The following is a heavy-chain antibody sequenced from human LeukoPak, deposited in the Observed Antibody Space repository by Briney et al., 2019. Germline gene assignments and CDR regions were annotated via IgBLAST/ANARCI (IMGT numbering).Heavy chain of an antibody. CDR1: GGSFSGYY. Sequence: PSETLSLTCAVYGGSFSGYYWSWIRQPPGKGLEWIGEINHSGSTNYNPSLKSRVTISVDTSKNQFSLKLSSVTAADTAVYYCARARGSYLLTYTDYWGQGTLVTVSS. V-gene: IGHV4-34*01. J-gene: IGHJ4*02. D-gene: IGHD1-26*01. CDR3: ARARGSYLLTYTDY. CDR2: INHSGST.